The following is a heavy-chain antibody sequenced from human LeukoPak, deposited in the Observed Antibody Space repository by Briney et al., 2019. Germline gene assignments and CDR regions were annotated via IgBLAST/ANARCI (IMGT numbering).Heavy chain of an antibody. CDR1: GFTVSSNY. J-gene: IGHJ4*02. Sequence: PGRSLRLSCAASGFTVSSNYMSWVRQAPGKGLEWVSVIYSGGSTYYADSVKGRFTISRDNSKNTLYLQMNSLRAEDTAVYYCARGSTVTTYGAFDYWGQGTLVTVSS. CDR3: ARGSTVTTYGAFDY. V-gene: IGHV3-66*02. CDR2: IYSGGST. D-gene: IGHD4-17*01.